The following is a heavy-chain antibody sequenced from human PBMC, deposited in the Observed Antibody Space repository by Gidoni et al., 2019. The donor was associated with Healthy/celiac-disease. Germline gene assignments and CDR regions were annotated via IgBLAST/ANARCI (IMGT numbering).Heavy chain of an antibody. Sequence: QVQLQQCGARLLKPSETLSLTCAVYGGSFSGYYWSWIRQPPGKGRGWMGEINHSGSTNYTPALKSQVTISVDTSKNQFSLKLSSVTAADTAVYYCARGSILHDPLVYYYYYMDVWGKGTTVTVSS. CDR2: INHSGST. CDR3: ARGSILHDPLVYYYYYMDV. J-gene: IGHJ6*03. D-gene: IGHD1-26*01. V-gene: IGHV4-34*01. CDR1: GGSFSGYY.